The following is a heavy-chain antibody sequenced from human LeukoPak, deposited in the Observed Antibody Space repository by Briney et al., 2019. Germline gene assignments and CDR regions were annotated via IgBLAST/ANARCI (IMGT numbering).Heavy chain of an antibody. D-gene: IGHD3-3*01. CDR1: GFTFSSYG. Sequence: PGRSLRLSCAASGFTFSSYGMHWVRQAPGKGLEWVAVIWYDGSNKYYAGSVKGRFTISRDNSKNTLYLQMNSLRAEDTAVYYCARGEVLRFLEWSYGDFDYWGQGTLVTVSS. CDR2: IWYDGSNK. V-gene: IGHV3-33*01. J-gene: IGHJ4*02. CDR3: ARGEVLRFLEWSYGDFDY.